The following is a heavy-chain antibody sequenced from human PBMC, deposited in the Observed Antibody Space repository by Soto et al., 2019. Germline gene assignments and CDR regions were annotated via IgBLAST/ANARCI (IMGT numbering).Heavy chain of an antibody. CDR2: INSDGSDT. J-gene: IGHJ4*02. D-gene: IGHD1-26*01. V-gene: IGHV3-74*01. CDR3: ARLDSTKWAFDY. Sequence: EVQLVESGGGLVQPGGSLRLSCAASGFTFSSNWMNWVRQGPGKGLVWVSRINSDGSDTSYADCVKGRFTISRNNAKNTLYLQMNSLRAEDTAVYYCARLDSTKWAFDYWGQGALVTVSS. CDR1: GFTFSSNW.